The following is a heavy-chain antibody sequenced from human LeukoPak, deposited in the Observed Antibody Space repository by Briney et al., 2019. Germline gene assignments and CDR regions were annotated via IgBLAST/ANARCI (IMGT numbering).Heavy chain of an antibody. CDR3: ASGYCSSSSCYGLFGAFDI. J-gene: IGHJ3*02. D-gene: IGHD2-2*01. Sequence: GGSLRLSCAASGFTFSSYAMHWVRQAPGKGQEWVAVISYDGSNKYYADSVKGRFTISRDNSKNTLYLQMSSLRAEDTAVYYCASGYCSSSSCYGLFGAFDIWGQGTMVTVSS. CDR1: GFTFSSYA. V-gene: IGHV3-30*04. CDR2: ISYDGSNK.